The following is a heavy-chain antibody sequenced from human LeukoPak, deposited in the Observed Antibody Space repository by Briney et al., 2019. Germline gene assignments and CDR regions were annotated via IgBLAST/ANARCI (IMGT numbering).Heavy chain of an antibody. CDR3: AGGGYSYGPVDY. Sequence: SETLSLTCTVSGGSISSYYWSWIRQPPGKGPEWIGYIYYSGSTNYNPSLKSRVTISVDTSKNQFSLKLSSVTAADTAVYYCAGGGYSYGPVDYWGQGTLVTVSS. J-gene: IGHJ4*02. CDR2: IYYSGST. V-gene: IGHV4-59*08. D-gene: IGHD5-18*01. CDR1: GGSISSYY.